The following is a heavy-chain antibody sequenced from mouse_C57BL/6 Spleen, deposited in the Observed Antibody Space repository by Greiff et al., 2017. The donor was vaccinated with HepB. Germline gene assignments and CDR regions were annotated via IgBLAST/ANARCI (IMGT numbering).Heavy chain of an antibody. Sequence: VKLQQPGAELVKPGASVKLSCKASGYTFTSYWMHWVKQRPGQGLEWIGMIHPNSGSTNYNEKFKSKATLTVDKSSSTAYMQLSSLTSEDSAVYYCAREGMGGPFDYWGQGTTLTVSS. CDR1: GYTFTSYW. J-gene: IGHJ2*01. D-gene: IGHD2-3*01. V-gene: IGHV1-64*01. CDR3: AREGMGGPFDY. CDR2: IHPNSGST.